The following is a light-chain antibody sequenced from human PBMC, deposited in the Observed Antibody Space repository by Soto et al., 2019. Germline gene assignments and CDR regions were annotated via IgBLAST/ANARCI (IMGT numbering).Light chain of an antibody. CDR2: GAS. V-gene: IGKV3-15*01. Sequence: ETVMTQSPATLSVSPGERATLSCRASQSVSSDLAWYQEKPGQAPRLLIYGASTRVTGVPARFSGSGSGTEFTLTISSLQSEDFAIYYCHQYNNWPVTFGGGTKVEIK. CDR3: HQYNNWPVT. J-gene: IGKJ4*01. CDR1: QSVSSD.